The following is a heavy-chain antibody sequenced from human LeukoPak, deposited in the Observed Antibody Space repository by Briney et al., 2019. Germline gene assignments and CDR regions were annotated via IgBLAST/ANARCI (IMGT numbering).Heavy chain of an antibody. J-gene: IGHJ6*02. CDR1: GYTFTSYY. CDR3: ARDDDCSGGSCYSYGMDV. D-gene: IGHD2-15*01. Sequence: ASVKVSCKASGYTFTSYYMHWVRQAPGQGLEWMGRINPNSGGTNYAQKFQGRFTMTRDTSTSTAYMELSRLRSDDTAVYYWARDDDCSGGSCYSYGMDVWGQGTTVTVSS. V-gene: IGHV1-2*06. CDR2: INPNSGGT.